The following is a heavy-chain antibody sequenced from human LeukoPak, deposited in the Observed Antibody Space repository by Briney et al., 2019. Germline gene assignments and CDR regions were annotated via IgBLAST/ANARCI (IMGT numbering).Heavy chain of an antibody. D-gene: IGHD2-8*01. V-gene: IGHV1-69*13. CDR2: TIPIFGTA. CDR3: ASDPSSTNGVRFDY. CDR1: GGTFSSYA. Sequence: GASVKVSCKASGGTFSSYAISWVRQAPGQGLEWMGGTIPIFGTANYAQKFQGRVTITADESTSTAYMELSSLRSEDTAVYYCASDPSSTNGVRFDYWGQGTLVTVSS. J-gene: IGHJ4*02.